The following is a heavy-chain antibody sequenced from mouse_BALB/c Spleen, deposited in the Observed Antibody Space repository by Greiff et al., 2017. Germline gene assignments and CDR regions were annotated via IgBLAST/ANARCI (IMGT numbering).Heavy chain of an antibody. V-gene: IGHV14-3*02. CDR1: GFNIKDTY. CDR3: ARRGRYDAYFDY. Sequence: VQLQQSGAELVKPGASVKLSCTASGFNIKDTYMHWVKQRPEQGLEWIGRIDPANGNTKYDPKFQGKATITADTSSNTAYLQLSSLTSEDTAVYYCARRGRYDAYFDYWGQSTTLTVSS. D-gene: IGHD2-14*01. CDR2: IDPANGNT. J-gene: IGHJ2*01.